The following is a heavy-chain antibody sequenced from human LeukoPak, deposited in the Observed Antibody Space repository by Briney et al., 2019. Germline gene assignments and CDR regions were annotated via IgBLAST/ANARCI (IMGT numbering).Heavy chain of an antibody. CDR3: ARVKFGDYAVDY. CDR1: AFTFSTYS. V-gene: IGHV3-21*01. D-gene: IGHD4-17*01. J-gene: IGHJ4*02. CDR2: ISSDSTYI. Sequence: GGSLRLSCAASAFTFSTYSMNWVRQAPGKGLEWVSSISSDSTYIYYADSMKGRFTISRDNAKKSLYLQMNSLRAEDTAVYYCARVKFGDYAVDYWGQGTLVTVSS.